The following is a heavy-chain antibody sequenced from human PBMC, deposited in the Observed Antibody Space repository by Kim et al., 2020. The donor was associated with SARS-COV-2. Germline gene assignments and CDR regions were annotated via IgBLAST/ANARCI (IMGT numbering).Heavy chain of an antibody. Sequence: PSLKSRVTISVDTSKNQFSLKLSSVTAADTAVYYCARHYDFWSSPSWFDPWGQGTLVTVSS. V-gene: IGHV4-39*01. CDR3: ARHYDFWSSPSWFDP. D-gene: IGHD3-3*01. J-gene: IGHJ5*02.